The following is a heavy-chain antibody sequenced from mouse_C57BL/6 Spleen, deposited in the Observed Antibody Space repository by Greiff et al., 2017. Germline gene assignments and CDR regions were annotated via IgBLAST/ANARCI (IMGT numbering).Heavy chain of an antibody. V-gene: IGHV5-15*01. D-gene: IGHD2-4*01. Sequence: EVQVVESGGGLVQPGGSLKLSCAASGFTFSDYGMAWVRQAPRKGPEWVAFISNLAYSIYYADTVTGRFTISRENAKNTLYLEMSSLRSEDTAMYYCARHKGGYDYDGGYAMDYWGQGTSVTVSS. CDR2: ISNLAYSI. J-gene: IGHJ4*01. CDR3: ARHKGGYDYDGGYAMDY. CDR1: GFTFSDYG.